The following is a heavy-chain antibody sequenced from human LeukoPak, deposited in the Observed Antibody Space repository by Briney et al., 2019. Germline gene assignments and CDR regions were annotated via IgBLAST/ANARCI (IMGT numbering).Heavy chain of an antibody. J-gene: IGHJ5*02. CDR2: IDQSGST. CDR1: GGSFSGYY. CDR3: ARVSSSSWYRPNWFDP. Sequence: KPSETLSLTCAVYGGSFSGYYWSWTRQSPGKGLEWIGEIDQSGSTNYNPSLKSRVTMSVDTSKNQFSLKLSSVTAADTAVYYCARVSSSSWYRPNWFDPWGQGTLVTVSS. V-gene: IGHV4-34*10. D-gene: IGHD6-13*01.